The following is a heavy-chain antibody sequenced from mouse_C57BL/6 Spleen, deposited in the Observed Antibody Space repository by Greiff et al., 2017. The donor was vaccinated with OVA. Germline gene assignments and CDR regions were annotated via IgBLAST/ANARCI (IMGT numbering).Heavy chain of an antibody. D-gene: IGHD3-2*02. CDR3: ARGAQATWD. CDR2: IYPGDGDT. J-gene: IGHJ2*01. V-gene: IGHV1-82*01. CDR1: GYAFSSSW. Sequence: QVQLQQSGPELVKPGASVKISCKASGYAFSSSWMNWVKQRPGKGLEWIGRIYPGDGDTNYNGKFKGKATLTADKSSSTAYMQLSSLTSEDSAVYFCARGAQATWDWGQGTTLTVSS.